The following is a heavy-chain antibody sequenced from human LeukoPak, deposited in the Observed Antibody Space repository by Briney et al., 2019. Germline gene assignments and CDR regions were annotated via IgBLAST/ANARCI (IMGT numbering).Heavy chain of an antibody. D-gene: IGHD3-10*01. Sequence: SVKVSCKASGGTFSSYAISWVRQAPGQGLEWMGRIIPILGIANYAQKFQGRVTITADKSTSTAYMELSSLRSEDTAVYYCASQYGSGSYYTYYGMDVWGQGTTVTVSS. V-gene: IGHV1-69*04. J-gene: IGHJ6*02. CDR1: GGTFSSYA. CDR2: IIPILGIA. CDR3: ASQYGSGSYYTYYGMDV.